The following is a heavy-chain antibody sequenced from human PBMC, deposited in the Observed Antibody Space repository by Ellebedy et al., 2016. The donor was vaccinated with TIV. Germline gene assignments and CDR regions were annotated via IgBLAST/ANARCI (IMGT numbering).Heavy chain of an antibody. D-gene: IGHD2-2*01. V-gene: IGHV4-39*01. CDR1: GGSISGYY. Sequence: MPSETLSLTCTVSGGSISGYYWGWVRQPPGKGLEWIGNIRYSGSTYYNPSLKSRVTIFVDTSKDQFSLRLNSVTAADTAVYYCGWDCSSTSCRGGYWGRGTLVTVSS. J-gene: IGHJ4*02. CDR2: IRYSGST. CDR3: GWDCSSTSCRGGY.